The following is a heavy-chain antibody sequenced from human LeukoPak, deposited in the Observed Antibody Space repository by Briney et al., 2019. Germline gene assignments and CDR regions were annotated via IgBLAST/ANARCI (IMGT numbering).Heavy chain of an antibody. D-gene: IGHD1-1*01. J-gene: IGHJ3*02. V-gene: IGHV3-33*01. Sequence: GRSLRLSCAASGFTFSSYGMHWVRQAPGKGLEWVAVIWYDGSNKYYADSVKGRFTISRDNSKNTLYLQMNSLRAEDTAVYYCARDMERDWNVDGTGFDAFDIWGQGTMVTVSS. CDR2: IWYDGSNK. CDR1: GFTFSSYG. CDR3: ARDMERDWNVDGTGFDAFDI.